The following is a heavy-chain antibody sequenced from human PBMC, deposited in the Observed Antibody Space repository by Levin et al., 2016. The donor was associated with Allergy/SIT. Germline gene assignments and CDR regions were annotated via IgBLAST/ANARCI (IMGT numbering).Heavy chain of an antibody. CDR3: ARRTTMIVVVTTSSAFDI. Sequence: VRQAPGKGLEWVSSISSSSSYIYYADSVKGRFTISRDNAKNSLYLQMNSLRAEDTAVYYCARRTTMIVVVTTSSAFDIWGQGTMVTVSS. CDR2: ISSSSSYI. J-gene: IGHJ3*02. V-gene: IGHV3-21*01. D-gene: IGHD3-22*01.